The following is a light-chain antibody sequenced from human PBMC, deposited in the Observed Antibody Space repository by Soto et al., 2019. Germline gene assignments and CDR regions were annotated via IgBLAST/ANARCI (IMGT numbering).Light chain of an antibody. CDR3: KQTFTINALT. CDR1: QHIGTF. Sequence: DIQMTQSPSSLSASVGDTVTITCRTGQHIGTFLNWYLHRPGKATELLFYAASSLQSRVPSRFRGSGYWTDFTLTLRGLQPEDFATYNRKQTFTINALTVGGGTRVYVK. J-gene: IGKJ4*01. CDR2: AAS. V-gene: IGKV1-39*01.